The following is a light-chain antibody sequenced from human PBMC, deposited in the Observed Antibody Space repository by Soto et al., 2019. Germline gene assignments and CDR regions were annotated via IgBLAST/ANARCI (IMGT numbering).Light chain of an antibody. CDR2: GAS. CDR3: QQRASWVT. V-gene: IGKV3D-20*02. CDR1: QSISSNY. Sequence: EIVLTQSPGTLSLSPGERATLSCRASQSISSNYLAWYQQKPGQTPRLLIYGASSRATGIPDRFSGSGSGTDFTLTISRLEPEDFAVYYCQQRASWVTFGQGTRLEMK. J-gene: IGKJ5*01.